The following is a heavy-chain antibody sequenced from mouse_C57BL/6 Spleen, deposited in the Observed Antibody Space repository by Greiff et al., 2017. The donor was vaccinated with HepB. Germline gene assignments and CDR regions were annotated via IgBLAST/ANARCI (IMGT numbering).Heavy chain of an antibody. CDR3: ARYLSKSNYYAMDY. Sequence: VQLQQSGPELVKPGASVKISCKASGYAFSSSWMNWVKQRPGKGLEWIGRIYPGDGDTNYNGQFKGKATLTADKSSSTAYMQLSSLTSEDSAVYFCARYLSKSNYYAMDYWGQGTSVTVSS. CDR2: IYPGDGDT. J-gene: IGHJ4*01. D-gene: IGHD2-5*01. V-gene: IGHV1-82*01. CDR1: GYAFSSSW.